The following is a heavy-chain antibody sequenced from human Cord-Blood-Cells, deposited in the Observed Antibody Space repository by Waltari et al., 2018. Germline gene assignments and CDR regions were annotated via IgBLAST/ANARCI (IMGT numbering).Heavy chain of an antibody. CDR2: INAGNGNT. CDR3: ARVKQRDYYYYYGMDV. Sequence: QVQLVQSGAEVKKPGASVKVSCKASGYTFTSYAMHWVRQAPGQRLEWMGWINAGNGNTKYSQKFQGRVTITRDTSASTAYMELSSLRSEDTAVYYCARVKQRDYYYYYGMDVWGQGTTVTVSS. CDR1: GYTFTSYA. V-gene: IGHV1-3*01. J-gene: IGHJ6*02. D-gene: IGHD6-25*01.